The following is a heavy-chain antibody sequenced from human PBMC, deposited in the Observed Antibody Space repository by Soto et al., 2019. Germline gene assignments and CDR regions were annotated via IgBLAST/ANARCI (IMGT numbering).Heavy chain of an antibody. CDR2: MQHTGYT. CDR3: AKDVSSRRWFDP. D-gene: IGHD3-16*01. CDR1: GASIRSYY. J-gene: IGHJ5*02. Sequence: QVQLQESGPGLVKPSETLSLTCAVSGASIRSYYWSWIRQPAGKGLEWIGRMQHTGYTNDNPSLKSRVTMSVDTSKNQISLKITSVTASDTPVYFCAKDVSSRRWFDPWGHGILVNVSS. V-gene: IGHV4-4*07.